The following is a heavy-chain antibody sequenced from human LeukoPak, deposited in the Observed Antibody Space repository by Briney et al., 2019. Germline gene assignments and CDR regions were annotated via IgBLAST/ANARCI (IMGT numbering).Heavy chain of an antibody. CDR2: IYHSGST. J-gene: IGHJ3*02. V-gene: IGHV4-38-2*01. Sequence: SETLSLTCAVSGYSISSGYYWGWIRQPPGKGLEWIGSIYHSGSTYYKPSLKSRVTISVDTSKNQFSLKLSSVTAAGTAVYYCARHEQWELLGAFDIWGQGTMVTVSS. CDR3: ARHEQWELLGAFDI. CDR1: GYSISSGYY. D-gene: IGHD1-26*01.